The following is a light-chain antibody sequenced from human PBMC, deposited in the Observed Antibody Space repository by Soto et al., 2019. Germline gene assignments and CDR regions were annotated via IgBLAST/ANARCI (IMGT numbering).Light chain of an antibody. Sequence: EIQMTQSPSSLSPSVGERATITCRASQGISNYLSWYQQKPGKVPKLLIYAASTLQSGVPSRFSGSGSGTDFTLTISCLQSEDFATYYCQQYYSFPLTFGGGTKVDIK. CDR2: AAS. CDR1: QGISNY. V-gene: IGKV1-27*01. J-gene: IGKJ4*01. CDR3: QQYYSFPLT.